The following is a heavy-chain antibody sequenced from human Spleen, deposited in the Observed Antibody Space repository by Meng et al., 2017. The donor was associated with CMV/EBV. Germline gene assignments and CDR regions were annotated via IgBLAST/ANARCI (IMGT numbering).Heavy chain of an antibody. D-gene: IGHD3-3*01. Sequence: GGSLRLSCAASGFTFSDYYMHWVRQAPGKGLEWVSSITSSSTIYYADSVKGRFTISRDDSKNTLYLQMNSLRAEDTAVYYCAKLFSTDFWSGRYFDFWGQGSLVTVSS. V-gene: IGHV3-69-1*01. J-gene: IGHJ4*02. CDR2: ITSSSTI. CDR3: AKLFSTDFWSGRYFDF. CDR1: GFTFSDYY.